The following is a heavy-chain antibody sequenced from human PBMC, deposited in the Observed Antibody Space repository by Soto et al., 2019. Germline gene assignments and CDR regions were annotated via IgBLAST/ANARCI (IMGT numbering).Heavy chain of an antibody. CDR2: ISGSGGSK. CDR1: GFTFSSYA. J-gene: IGHJ4*02. Sequence: EVQLLESGGGLVQPGGSLRLSCAASGFTFSSYAMSWVRQAPGKGLEWVSAISGSGGSKYYADSVKGRFTISRDNSKNTLYLQMNSLRAADTTVYYCAKGGSGIAAAGAGIDYWGQGTLVTVSS. D-gene: IGHD6-13*01. CDR3: AKGGSGIAAAGAGIDY. V-gene: IGHV3-23*01.